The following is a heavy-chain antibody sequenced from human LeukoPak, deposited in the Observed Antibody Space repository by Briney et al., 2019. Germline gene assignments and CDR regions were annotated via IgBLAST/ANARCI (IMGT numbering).Heavy chain of an antibody. CDR2: FDPEDGET. J-gene: IGHJ6*03. D-gene: IGHD6-19*01. CDR1: GYTLTELS. Sequence: ALVKVSCKVSGYTLTELSMHWVRQAPGKGLEWMGGFDPEDGETIYAQKFQGRVTMTEDTSTDTAYMELSSLRSEDTAVYYCARASQWPNYYYYMDVWGKGTTVTVSS. V-gene: IGHV1-24*01. CDR3: ARASQWPNYYYYMDV.